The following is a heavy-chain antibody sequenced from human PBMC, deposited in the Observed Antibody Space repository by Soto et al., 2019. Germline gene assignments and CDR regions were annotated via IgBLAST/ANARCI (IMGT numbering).Heavy chain of an antibody. V-gene: IGHV4-30-4*01. Sequence: SETLSLTCTVSGGSISSGDYYWSWIRQPPGKGLEWIGYIYYSGSTYYNPSLKSRVTISVDTSKNQFSLKLSSVTAADTAVYYCAREYGYSYGYGPFDYWGQGTLVTVPS. CDR1: GGSISSGDYY. D-gene: IGHD5-18*01. CDR3: AREYGYSYGYGPFDY. CDR2: IYYSGST. J-gene: IGHJ4*02.